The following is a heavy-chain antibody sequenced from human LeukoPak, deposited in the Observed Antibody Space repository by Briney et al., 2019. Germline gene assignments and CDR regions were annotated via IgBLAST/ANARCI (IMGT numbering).Heavy chain of an antibody. CDR1: GFSFSTNW. CDR2: IRGDGSAK. V-gene: IGHV3-7*01. J-gene: IGHJ4*02. Sequence: GGSLRLSCAASGFSFSTNWMAWVRQAPGKGLEWVGNIRGDGSAKFYGGSVKGRFTISRDNSQNTLYLQMDSLRPEGTAVYYCASSHDSSGNDWGQGTLVTVSS. CDR3: ASSHDSSGND. D-gene: IGHD3-22*01.